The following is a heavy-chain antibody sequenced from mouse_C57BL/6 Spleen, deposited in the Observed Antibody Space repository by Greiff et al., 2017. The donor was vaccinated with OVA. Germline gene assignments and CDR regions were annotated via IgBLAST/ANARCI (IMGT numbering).Heavy chain of an antibody. CDR2: IYPRDGST. CDR3: ARMGRYDYVEAVYFDY. Sequence: QVQLQQSDAELVKPGASVKISCKVSGYTFTDHTIHWMKQRPEQGLEWIGYIYPRDGSTKYNEKFKGKATLTADKSSSTAYMQLNSLTSEDSAVYFCARMGRYDYVEAVYFDYWGQGTTLTVSS. V-gene: IGHV1-78*01. CDR1: GYTFTDHT. D-gene: IGHD2-4*01. J-gene: IGHJ2*01.